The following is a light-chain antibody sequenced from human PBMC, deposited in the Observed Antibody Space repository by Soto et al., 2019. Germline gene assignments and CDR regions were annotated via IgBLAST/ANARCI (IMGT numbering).Light chain of an antibody. Sequence: DIQMTQSTSSLSASVGDIVTITCLASQTISDYLNWYQQKPGKAPSLLIYAASSLQSGVPSRFSASGSGTDFTLTITSLQPEDFAAYYCQQSSNTPLTFGGGTKVDI. CDR3: QQSSNTPLT. V-gene: IGKV1-39*01. CDR2: AAS. J-gene: IGKJ4*01. CDR1: QTISDY.